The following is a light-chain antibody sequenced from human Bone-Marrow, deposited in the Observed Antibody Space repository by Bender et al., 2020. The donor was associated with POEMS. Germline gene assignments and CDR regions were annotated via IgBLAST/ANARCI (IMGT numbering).Light chain of an antibody. CDR1: KLGEDA. J-gene: IGLJ2*01. CDR3: QSWGSNTAV. CDR2: QDT. Sequence: YELTQPPSVSVSPDQTATITCSGEKLGEDACVWYQQKPGQSPVLVIYQDTKRPSGIPERFSGSTSGNTASLTISGTQTMDEAVYYCQSWGSNTAVFGGGTKLTVL. V-gene: IGLV3-1*01.